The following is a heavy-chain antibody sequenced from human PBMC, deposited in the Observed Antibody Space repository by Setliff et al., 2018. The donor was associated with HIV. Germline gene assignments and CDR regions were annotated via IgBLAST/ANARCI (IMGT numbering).Heavy chain of an antibody. CDR3: ASDDSSDYNFDY. CDR2: IWYDGSNK. V-gene: IGHV3-33*08. J-gene: IGHJ4*02. Sequence: GGSLRLSCAASGFTFSSYGMHWVRQAPGKGLEWVAVIWYDGSNKYYADSVKGRFTISRDNSKNTLYLQMNSLRAEDTAVYYCASDDSSDYNFDYWGLGTLVTVSS. CDR1: GFTFSSYG. D-gene: IGHD3-22*01.